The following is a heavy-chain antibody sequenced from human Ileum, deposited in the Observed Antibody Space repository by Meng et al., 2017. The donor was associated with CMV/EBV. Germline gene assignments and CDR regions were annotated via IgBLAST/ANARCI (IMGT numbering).Heavy chain of an antibody. Sequence: VSYVPSLRHSPAQGLEWVGLININSGGTNSAQKFQGRVTMTRDTSISTAYMELSSLTSDDPAVYFCASATGFCTSVTCYGTPEHFHHWGQGTLVPVSS. V-gene: IGHV1-2*02. J-gene: IGHJ1*01. CDR1: VSY. CDR3: ASATGFCTSVTCYGTPEHFHH. CDR2: ININSGGT. D-gene: IGHD2-2*01.